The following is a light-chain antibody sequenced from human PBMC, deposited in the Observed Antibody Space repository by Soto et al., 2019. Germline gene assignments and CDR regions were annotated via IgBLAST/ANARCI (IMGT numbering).Light chain of an antibody. J-gene: IGKJ4*01. V-gene: IGKV3-20*01. CDR2: GAS. CDR1: QTFSSSY. Sequence: EIVLTQSPGTLSLSPGERATLSCRASQTFSSSYLVWYQQRPGQAPRLLMYGASSRATGIPDRFSGSGSGADFTLTISRLEPEDFAVYYCQQYNSWPLTFGGGTKVEIK. CDR3: QQYNSWPLT.